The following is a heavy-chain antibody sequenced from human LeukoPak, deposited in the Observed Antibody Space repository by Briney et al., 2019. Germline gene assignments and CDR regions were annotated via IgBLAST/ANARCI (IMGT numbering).Heavy chain of an antibody. D-gene: IGHD7-27*01. Sequence: SETLSLTCTVSGGSISSSSYYWGWVRQPPGKGLEWIVSIYYSGSTYYNPSLKSRVTISLDTSKNQFSLKLSSVTAADTAVYYCARTPPNWAIGKYFDYWGQGTLVTVSS. CDR2: IYYSGST. CDR1: GGSISSSSYY. J-gene: IGHJ4*02. CDR3: ARTPPNWAIGKYFDY. V-gene: IGHV4-39*01.